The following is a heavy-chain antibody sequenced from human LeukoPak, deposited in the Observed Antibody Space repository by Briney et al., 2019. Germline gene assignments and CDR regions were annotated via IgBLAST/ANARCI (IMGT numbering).Heavy chain of an antibody. CDR1: GCTFSSYG. V-gene: IGHV1-69*05. J-gene: IGHJ4*02. CDR2: IIPFFGRA. D-gene: IGHD1-26*01. Sequence: GSSVKVSCKASGCTFSSYGISWVRQAPGQGLEWMGGIIPFFGRADYAQKFQGRVTMTRNTSISTAYMELSSLRSEDTAVYYCASLTYSGSFDYWGQGTLVTVSS. CDR3: ASLTYSGSFDY.